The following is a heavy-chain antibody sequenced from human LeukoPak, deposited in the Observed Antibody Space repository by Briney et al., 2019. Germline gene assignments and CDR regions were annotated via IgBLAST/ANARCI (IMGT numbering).Heavy chain of an antibody. Sequence: GESLKISCKGSGYSFTSYWIGWVRQMPGKGLEWMGIIYPGDSDTRYSPSFQGQVTISADKSISTAYPQWSSLKASDTAMYYCARHEMVGEVENWFDPWGQGTLVTVSS. V-gene: IGHV5-51*01. D-gene: IGHD1-26*01. CDR3: ARHEMVGEVENWFDP. CDR1: GYSFTSYW. CDR2: IYPGDSDT. J-gene: IGHJ5*02.